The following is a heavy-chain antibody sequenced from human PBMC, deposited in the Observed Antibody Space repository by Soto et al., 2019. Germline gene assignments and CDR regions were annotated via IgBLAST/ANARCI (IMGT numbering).Heavy chain of an antibody. J-gene: IGHJ5*02. CDR3: VREGGDNWFDP. CDR1: GGSISSGDYY. V-gene: IGHV4-30-4*01. Sequence: SETLSLTCTVSGGSISSGDYYWSWIRQPPGKGLEWIGYIYYSGSTFYNPSLKNRVTISLDTSKIQFSLKLSSVTAADTAVHYGVREGGDNWFDPWGQGTLVTVSS. D-gene: IGHD3-16*01. CDR2: IYYSGST.